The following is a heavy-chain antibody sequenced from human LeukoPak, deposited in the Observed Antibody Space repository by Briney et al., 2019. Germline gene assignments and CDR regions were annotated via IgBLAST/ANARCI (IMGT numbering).Heavy chain of an antibody. J-gene: IGHJ4*02. D-gene: IGHD1-26*01. CDR1: GLTFSSSW. CDR2: IDQDGDEK. CDR3: AKSGSYFDFDY. Sequence: GGSLRLSCAASGLTFSSSWMSWVRQAPGKGLEWVANIDQDGDEKYYVDSVKGRFTISRYNAKNSLYLQMNSLIPEDTAVYYCAKSGSYFDFDYWGQGTLVTVSS. V-gene: IGHV3-7*01.